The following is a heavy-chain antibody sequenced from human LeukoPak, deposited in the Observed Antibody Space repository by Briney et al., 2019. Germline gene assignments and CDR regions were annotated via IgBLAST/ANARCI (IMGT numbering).Heavy chain of an antibody. D-gene: IGHD2-15*01. CDR2: IYYSGSI. Sequence: SETLSLTCNVSGDSISSYYWSWIRQPPGKGLEWIGDIYYSGSINYNPSLKSRVIISVDRSKNQFSLKLNSVTAADTAVYYCARDLGGYYSGGSCYSFDLWGQGTLVTVSS. CDR1: GDSISSYY. CDR3: ARDLGGYYSGGSCYSFDL. J-gene: IGHJ5*02. V-gene: IGHV4-59*01.